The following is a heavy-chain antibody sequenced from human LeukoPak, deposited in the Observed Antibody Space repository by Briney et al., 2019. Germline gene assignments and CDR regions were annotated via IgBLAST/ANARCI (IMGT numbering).Heavy chain of an antibody. J-gene: IGHJ6*03. V-gene: IGHV4-39*01. CDR1: GGSISSSSYY. Sequence: PSETLSLTCTVSGGSISSSSYYWGWIRQPPGKGLEWIGSIYYSGSTYYNPSLKSRVTISVDTSKNQFSLKLSSVTAADTAVYCCAVTLKKYYYYYMDVWGKGTTVTVSS. CDR3: AVTLKKYYYYYMDV. D-gene: IGHD2-21*02. CDR2: IYYSGST.